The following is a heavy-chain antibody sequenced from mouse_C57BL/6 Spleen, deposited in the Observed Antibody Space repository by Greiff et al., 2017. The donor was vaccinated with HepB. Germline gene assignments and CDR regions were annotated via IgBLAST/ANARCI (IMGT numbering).Heavy chain of an antibody. CDR3: ARDYDYDMAY. J-gene: IGHJ3*01. CDR2: IDPSDSYT. D-gene: IGHD2-4*01. V-gene: IGHV1-50*01. CDR1: GYTFTSYW. Sequence: QVQLQQPGAELVKPGASVKLSCKASGYTFTSYWMQWVKQRPGQGLEWIGEIDPSDSYTNYHQKFKGNATLTVDTSSSTAYMQLSSLTSEDSAVYYCARDYDYDMAYWGQGTLVTVSA.